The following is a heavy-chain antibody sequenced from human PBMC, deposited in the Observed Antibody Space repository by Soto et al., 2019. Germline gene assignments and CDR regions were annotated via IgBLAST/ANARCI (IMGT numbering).Heavy chain of an antibody. Sequence: GASVKVSCKASGGTFSSYAISWVRQAPGQGLEWMGGIIPIFGTANYAQKFQGRVTITADKSTSTAYMELSSLRSEDTAVYYCARNRPNCGGDCYSHWGQGTLVTVSS. CDR1: GGTFSSYA. J-gene: IGHJ4*02. V-gene: IGHV1-69*06. CDR2: IIPIFGTA. CDR3: ARNRPNCGGDCYSH. D-gene: IGHD2-21*02.